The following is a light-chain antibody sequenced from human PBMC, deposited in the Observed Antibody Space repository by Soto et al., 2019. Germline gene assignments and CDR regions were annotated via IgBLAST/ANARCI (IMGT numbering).Light chain of an antibody. Sequence: EIVLTQSPGTQSLSPGERTTLSCRASQSVSTNYLAWYQQKPGQAPTLLIYGASSRATGIPDRFSGSGSGADFTLTISRLEPEDFAVYYCQQYGSVPLTFGGGTKVEIK. CDR3: QQYGSVPLT. J-gene: IGKJ4*01. CDR1: QSVSTNY. V-gene: IGKV3-20*01. CDR2: GAS.